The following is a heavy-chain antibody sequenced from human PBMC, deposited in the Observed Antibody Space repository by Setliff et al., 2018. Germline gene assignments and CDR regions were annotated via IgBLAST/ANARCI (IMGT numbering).Heavy chain of an antibody. Sequence: PSETLSLTCAVSGYSISSGYYWGWIRQPPGKGLEWIGSIFQSGNTYYNPSLKSRVTISVDTSKNQFSLKVNSVTAADTAVYYCATLLANYGSGMDVWGQGTTVTVSS. CDR1: GYSISSGYY. V-gene: IGHV4-38-2*01. D-gene: IGHD3-10*01. J-gene: IGHJ6*02. CDR2: IFQSGNT. CDR3: ATLLANYGSGMDV.